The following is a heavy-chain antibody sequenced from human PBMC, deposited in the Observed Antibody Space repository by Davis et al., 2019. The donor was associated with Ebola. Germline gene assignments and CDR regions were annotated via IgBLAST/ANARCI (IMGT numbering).Heavy chain of an antibody. CDR2: VSGYSDYI. J-gene: IGHJ3*02. Sequence: GESLKISCAASGFPFTTYTLNWVRQAPGKGLEWVSSVSGYSDYIHYTDSVKGRFTISRDNSKNTLYLQMNSLRAEDTAVYYCARGYYYDSSGYPWAFDIWGQGTMVTVSS. V-gene: IGHV3-21*01. CDR1: GFPFTTYT. CDR3: ARGYYYDSSGYPWAFDI. D-gene: IGHD3-22*01.